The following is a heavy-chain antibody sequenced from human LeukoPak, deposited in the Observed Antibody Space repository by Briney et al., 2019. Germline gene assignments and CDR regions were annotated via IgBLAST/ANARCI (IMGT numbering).Heavy chain of an antibody. Sequence: SVKVSCKASGGTFSSYAISWVRQAPGQGREWMGRIIPIFGTANYAQKFQSRVTITTDESTSTAYMELSSLRSEDTAVYYCASSIAAALAFVYWGQGTLVTVSS. CDR3: ASSIAAALAFVY. J-gene: IGHJ4*02. D-gene: IGHD6-13*01. CDR1: GGTFSSYA. V-gene: IGHV1-69*05. CDR2: IIPIFGTA.